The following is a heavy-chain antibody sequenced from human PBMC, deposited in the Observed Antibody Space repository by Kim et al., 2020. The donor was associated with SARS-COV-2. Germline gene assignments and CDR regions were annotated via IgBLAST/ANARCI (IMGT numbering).Heavy chain of an antibody. CDR3: ARHWAYYDILTGYYNLAFDI. Sequence: GESLKISCKGSGYSFTSYWIGWVRQMPGKGLEWMGIIYPGDSDTRYSPSFQGQVTISADKSISTAYLQWSSLKASDTAMYYCARHWAYYDILTGYYNLAFDIWGQGTMVTVSS. CDR2: IYPGDSDT. CDR1: GYSFTSYW. J-gene: IGHJ3*02. V-gene: IGHV5-51*01. D-gene: IGHD3-9*01.